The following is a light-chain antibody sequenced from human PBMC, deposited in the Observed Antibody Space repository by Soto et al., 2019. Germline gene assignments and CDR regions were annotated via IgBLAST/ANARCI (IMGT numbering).Light chain of an antibody. CDR1: QSVSSY. Sequence: EIVLTQSPATLSLSPGERATLSCRASQSVSSYLAWYQHKPGQAPRLLIYDAFNRATGVPVRFSGSGSGTDFTLTISSLEAEDFAVYYCQQRSNWAPITFGPGTKVDF. CDR3: QQRSNWAPIT. J-gene: IGKJ3*01. V-gene: IGKV3-11*01. CDR2: DAF.